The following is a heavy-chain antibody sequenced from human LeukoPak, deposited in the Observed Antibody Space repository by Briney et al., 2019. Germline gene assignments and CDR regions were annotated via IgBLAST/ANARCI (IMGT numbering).Heavy chain of an antibody. Sequence: PGRSLRLSCAASGFTFSSYGMHWVRQAPGKGLEWVAVISYDGSNKYYADSVKGRFTISRDNSKNTLYLQMNSLRAEDTAVYYCARGIYYDSSGYVYYYYGMDVWGQGTTVTVSS. CDR1: GFTFSSYG. V-gene: IGHV3-30*03. J-gene: IGHJ6*02. CDR2: ISYDGSNK. D-gene: IGHD3-22*01. CDR3: ARGIYYDSSGYVYYYYGMDV.